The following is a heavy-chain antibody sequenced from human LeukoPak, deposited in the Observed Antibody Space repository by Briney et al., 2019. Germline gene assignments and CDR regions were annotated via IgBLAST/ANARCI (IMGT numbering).Heavy chain of an antibody. J-gene: IGHJ4*02. CDR2: ISAYNGNT. V-gene: IGHV1-18*01. Sequence: ASVKVSCKASGYTFTSYGISWVRQAPGQGLEWMGWISAYNGNTNYAQKLQGRVTMTTDTSTSTAYMELRSLRSDDTAVYYCARLRGPNCSGGSCYDYWGQGTLVTVSS. D-gene: IGHD2-15*01. CDR1: GYTFTSYG. CDR3: ARLRGPNCSGGSCYDY.